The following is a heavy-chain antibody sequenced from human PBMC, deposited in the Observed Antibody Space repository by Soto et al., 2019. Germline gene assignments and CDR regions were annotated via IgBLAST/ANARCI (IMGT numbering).Heavy chain of an antibody. V-gene: IGHV1-18*01. Sequence: QVQLVQSGAEVKKPGASVKVSCKASGYTFTSYGISWVRQAPGQGLEWMGWISAYNGNTNYAQKLQGRVTMTTDTSTSTAYIELRSLRADDTAVYYCARKAVLWFGTTPKGYWFDPWGQGTLVTVSS. D-gene: IGHD3-10*01. CDR1: GYTFTSYG. J-gene: IGHJ5*02. CDR2: ISAYNGNT. CDR3: ARKAVLWFGTTPKGYWFDP.